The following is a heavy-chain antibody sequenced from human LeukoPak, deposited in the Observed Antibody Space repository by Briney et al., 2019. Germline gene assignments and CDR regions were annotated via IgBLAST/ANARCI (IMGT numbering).Heavy chain of an antibody. CDR3: ARHGAYYSYYYYMDV. Sequence: GASVKVSCKASGYTFTGYYMYWVRQAPGQGLEWMGWINPNSGGTNYAQKFQGRVTMTRDTSISTAYMELSRLRSDDTAVYYCARHGAYYSYYYYMDVWGKGTTVTVSS. CDR1: GYTFTGYY. CDR2: INPNSGGT. D-gene: IGHD3-10*01. V-gene: IGHV1-2*02. J-gene: IGHJ6*03.